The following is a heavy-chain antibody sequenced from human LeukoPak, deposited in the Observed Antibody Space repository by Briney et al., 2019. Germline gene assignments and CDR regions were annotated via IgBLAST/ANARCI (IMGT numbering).Heavy chain of an antibody. D-gene: IGHD3-9*01. CDR3: ARDGNYDILTGYYNYFDY. V-gene: IGHV4-4*07. J-gene: IGHJ4*02. CDR1: GGSISSYY. CDR2: IYTSGST. Sequence: PSETLSLTCTVSGGSISSYYWSWIRQPAGKGLEWIGRIYTSGSTNYNPSLKSRVTMSVDTSKNQFSLKLSSVTAADTAVYYCARDGNYDILTGYYNYFDYWGQGTLVTVSS.